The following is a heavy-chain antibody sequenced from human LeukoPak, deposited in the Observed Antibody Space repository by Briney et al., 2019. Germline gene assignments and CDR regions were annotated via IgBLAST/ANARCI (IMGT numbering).Heavy chain of an antibody. CDR3: ARAWDSSGYRGAFHI. D-gene: IGHD3-22*01. Sequence: SETLSLTCTVSGGSVSSGSYYWNWIRQPPGKGLEWIGYISYTGSTNYNPSLKSRVTISVETSKKQIPLKLSSVTAADTAVYYCARAWDSSGYRGAFHIWGQGTMVTVSS. CDR2: ISYTGST. J-gene: IGHJ3*02. V-gene: IGHV4-61*01. CDR1: GGSVSSGSYY.